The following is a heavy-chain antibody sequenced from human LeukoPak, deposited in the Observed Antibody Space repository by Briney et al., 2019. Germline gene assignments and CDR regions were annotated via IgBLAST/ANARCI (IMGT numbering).Heavy chain of an antibody. CDR2: INHSGST. V-gene: IGHV4-34*01. CDR3: ARCLTWAAFDI. J-gene: IGHJ3*02. CDR1: AGSFSGYY. D-gene: IGHD1-26*01. Sequence: SETLSLTCAVYAGSFSGYYWSWIRQPPGKGLEWIGGINHSGSTNYNPSLKSRVTISVDTSKNQFSLKLSSVTAADTAVYYCARCLTWAAFDIWGQGTMVTVSS.